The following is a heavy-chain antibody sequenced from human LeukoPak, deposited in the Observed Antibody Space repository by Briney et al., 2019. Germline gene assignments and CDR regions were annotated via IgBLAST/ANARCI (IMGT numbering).Heavy chain of an antibody. Sequence: GESLKISCKGSGYSFTSYWIGWVRQMPGKGLEGMGIIYPGDSETRYSPSFQGQVTISADKSISTAYLQWSSLKASDTAMYYCARHVGHIVVVTAFDYWGQGTLVTVSS. CDR3: ARHVGHIVVVTAFDY. V-gene: IGHV5-51*01. CDR1: GYSFTSYW. D-gene: IGHD2-21*02. CDR2: IYPGDSET. J-gene: IGHJ4*02.